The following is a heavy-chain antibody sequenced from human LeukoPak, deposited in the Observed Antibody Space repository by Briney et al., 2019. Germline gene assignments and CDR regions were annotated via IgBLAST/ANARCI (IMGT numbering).Heavy chain of an antibody. CDR1: GYTFPDHY. CDR2: TNPNSGST. Sequence: SVKVSCKASGYTFPDHYMHWVRQAPGHGLEWMGWTNPNSGSTNYAPYFQGRVTMTRDTSISTAYMELSSLKSDDTAVYYCARDLYGSGSFGYWGQGTLVTVSS. J-gene: IGHJ4*02. CDR3: ARDLYGSGSFGY. D-gene: IGHD3-10*01. V-gene: IGHV1-2*02.